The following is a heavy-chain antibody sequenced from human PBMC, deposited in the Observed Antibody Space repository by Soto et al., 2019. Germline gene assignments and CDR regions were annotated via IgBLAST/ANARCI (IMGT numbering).Heavy chain of an antibody. CDR1: GYTFTSYG. Sequence: QVKLVQSGAEVKKPGASVKVSCKASGYTFTSYGISSVRQAPGQGLEWMGWISAYNGNTNYAQKLQGRVTMTTDTSTRTAYMELRSLRSDDTAVYYCARDRDMITFGGVIVIDYWGQGTLVTVSS. CDR2: ISAYNGNT. D-gene: IGHD3-16*02. V-gene: IGHV1-18*01. J-gene: IGHJ4*02. CDR3: ARDRDMITFGGVIVIDY.